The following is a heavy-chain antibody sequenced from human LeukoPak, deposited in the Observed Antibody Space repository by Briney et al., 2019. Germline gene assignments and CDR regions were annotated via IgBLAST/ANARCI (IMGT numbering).Heavy chain of an antibody. J-gene: IGHJ4*02. D-gene: IGHD3-3*01. CDR2: ISSSSSTI. Sequence: GGSLRLSCAASGFTFSSYSMNWVRQAPGKGLEWVSYISSSSSTIYYADSVKGRFTISRDNAKNSLYLQMNSLRAEDTAVYYCARDRREYYDFWSGYPPSSPIYYFDYWGQGTLVTVSS. V-gene: IGHV3-48*04. CDR3: ARDRREYYDFWSGYPPSSPIYYFDY. CDR1: GFTFSSYS.